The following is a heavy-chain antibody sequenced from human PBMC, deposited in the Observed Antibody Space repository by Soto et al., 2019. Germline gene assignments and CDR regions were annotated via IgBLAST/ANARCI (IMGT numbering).Heavy chain of an antibody. D-gene: IGHD6-19*01. CDR3: ARTAVAGAREDY. J-gene: IGHJ4*02. CDR1: GFTFSSYS. V-gene: IGHV3-21*01. Sequence: EVQVVESGGGLVKPGGSLRLSCAASGFTFSSYSMNWVRQAPGKGLEWVSSISSSSSYIYYADSVKGRFTISRDNAKNSLYLQMNSLRAEDTAVYYCARTAVAGAREDYWGQGTLVTVSS. CDR2: ISSSSSYI.